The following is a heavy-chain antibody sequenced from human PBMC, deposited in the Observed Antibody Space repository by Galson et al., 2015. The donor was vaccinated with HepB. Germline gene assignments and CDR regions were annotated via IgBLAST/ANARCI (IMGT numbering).Heavy chain of an antibody. CDR2: INPNSGGT. CDR1: GFTFTDYY. D-gene: IGHD6-19*01. CDR3: ATSGSGWYLGGDY. Sequence: SVKVSCKASGFTFTDYYIHWVRQAPGQGLEWVGRINPNSGGTNYAQKFQGRVTMTRDTSISTAYMGLSRLRSDDTAAYYCATSGSGWYLGGDYWGQGTLVTVSS. V-gene: IGHV1-2*06. J-gene: IGHJ4*02.